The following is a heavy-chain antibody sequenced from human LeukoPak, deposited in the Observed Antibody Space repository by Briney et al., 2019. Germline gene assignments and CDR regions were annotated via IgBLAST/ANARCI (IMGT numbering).Heavy chain of an antibody. CDR2: ISSNGGST. J-gene: IGHJ4*02. D-gene: IGHD6-13*01. V-gene: IGHV3-64D*06. Sequence: PGGSLRLSCSASGFTFSSYAMHWVRQAPGKGLEYVSDISSNGGSTYYADSVKGRFTISRDNSKNTLYLQMSSLRAEDTAVYYCVKDLGIAAAGGHWGQGTLVTVSS. CDR3: VKDLGIAAAGGH. CDR1: GFTFSSYA.